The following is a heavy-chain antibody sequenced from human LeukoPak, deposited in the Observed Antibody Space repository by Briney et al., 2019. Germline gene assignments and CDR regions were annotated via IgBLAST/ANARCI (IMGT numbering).Heavy chain of an antibody. CDR3: FIVVVVAATHGEYRSALMDV. Sequence: ASVKVSCKASGGTFSSYAISWVRQAPGQGLEWMGRIIPILGIANYAQKFQGRVAITADKSTSTAYMELSSLRSEDTAVYYCFIVVVVAATHGEYRSALMDVWGQGTTVTVSS. J-gene: IGHJ6*02. CDR2: IIPILGIA. CDR1: GGTFSSYA. D-gene: IGHD2-15*01. V-gene: IGHV1-69*04.